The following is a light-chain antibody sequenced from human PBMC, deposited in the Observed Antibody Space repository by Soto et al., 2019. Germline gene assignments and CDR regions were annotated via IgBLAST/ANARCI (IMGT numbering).Light chain of an antibody. J-gene: IGKJ2*01. CDR1: QDISNY. CDR3: QQYDNLPPI. Sequence: DIQMTQSPSSLSASVGDRVTITCQASQDISNYLNWCQQKPGKAPKLLIYDASNLETGVPSRFSGSGSGTDFTFTISSLQPEDIATYYCQQYDNLPPIFGQGTKLEIK. CDR2: DAS. V-gene: IGKV1-33*01.